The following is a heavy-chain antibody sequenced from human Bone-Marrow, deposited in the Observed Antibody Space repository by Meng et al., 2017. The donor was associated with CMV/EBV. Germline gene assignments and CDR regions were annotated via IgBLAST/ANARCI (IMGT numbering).Heavy chain of an antibody. CDR3: VRGAGSCTSTTCSLGY. J-gene: IGHJ4*02. D-gene: IGHD2-2*01. V-gene: IGHV1-8*01. CDR1: GYTFTNSD. CDR2: MNPNSGNT. Sequence: ASVKVSCKASGYTFTNSDINWVRQATGQGLEWMGWMNPNSGNTGYAQKFQGRVTMTRNTSISTAYMELNSLRSEDTAVYYCVRGAGSCTSTTCSLGYWGQGTLVTVPS.